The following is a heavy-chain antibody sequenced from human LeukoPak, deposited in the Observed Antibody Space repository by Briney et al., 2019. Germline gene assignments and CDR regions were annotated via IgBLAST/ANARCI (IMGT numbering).Heavy chain of an antibody. CDR3: ARSRDGDIFDY. Sequence: PSETLSLTCTVSGGSISSSSYYWSWIRQPPGKGLEWIGYIYYSGSTNYNPSLKSRVTISVDTSKNQFSLKLSSVTAADTAVYYCARSRDGDIFDYWGQGTLVTVSS. CDR2: IYYSGST. D-gene: IGHD4-17*01. J-gene: IGHJ4*02. CDR1: GGSISSSSYY. V-gene: IGHV4-61*01.